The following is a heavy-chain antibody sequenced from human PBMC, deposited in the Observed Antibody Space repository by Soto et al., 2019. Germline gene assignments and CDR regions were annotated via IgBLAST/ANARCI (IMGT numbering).Heavy chain of an antibody. CDR3: ARESITGTLTVDY. CDR1: GGSISSGDYY. J-gene: IGHJ4*02. CDR2: IYYSGST. Sequence: SVTLSLTCTVSGGSISSGDYYWSWIRQPPGKGLEWIGYIYYSGSTYYNPSLKSRVTISVDTSKNQFSLKLSSVTAADTAVYYCARESITGTLTVDYWGQGTLVTVS. D-gene: IGHD1-7*01. V-gene: IGHV4-30-4*01.